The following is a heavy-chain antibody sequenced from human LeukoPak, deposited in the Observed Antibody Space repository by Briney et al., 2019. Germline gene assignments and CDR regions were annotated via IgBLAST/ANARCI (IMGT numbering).Heavy chain of an antibody. V-gene: IGHV3-30-3*01. CDR3: ARDNEAGYYFDY. CDR1: GFTFSRYA. J-gene: IGHJ4*02. CDR2: ISYDGNNK. Sequence: GGSLRLSCAASGFTFSRYAMHWVRQTPGKGLEWVALMEWVAVISYDGNNKYYADSVKGRFTISRDTSRNTLYLQMNSLRAEDTALYYCARDNEAGYYFDYWGQGTLVTVSS. D-gene: IGHD2-8*01.